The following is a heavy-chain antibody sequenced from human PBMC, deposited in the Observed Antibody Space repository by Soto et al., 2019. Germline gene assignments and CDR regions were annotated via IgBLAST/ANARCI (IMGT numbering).Heavy chain of an antibody. V-gene: IGHV3-30*18. CDR2: ISYDGSNK. J-gene: IGHJ6*02. Sequence: QVQLVESGGGVVQPGRSLRLSCAASGFPFSRYAMHWVRQATGKGLEWVAVISYDGSNKYHADSVKGRFTISRDNSKHAIFLQMDSLRGDDTAMYYCSKDLAYYGSGTYYALDVWGQGTTVTVSS. CDR1: GFPFSRYA. D-gene: IGHD3-10*01. CDR3: SKDLAYYGSGTYYALDV.